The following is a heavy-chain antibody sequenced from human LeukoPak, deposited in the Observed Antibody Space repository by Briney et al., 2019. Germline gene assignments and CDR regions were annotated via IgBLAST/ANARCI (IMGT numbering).Heavy chain of an antibody. CDR2: FKSKTDGGTI. D-gene: IGHD3-22*01. V-gene: IGHV3-15*01. J-gene: IGHJ1*01. Sequence: PGGSLRLSCTASGFTFSDYYMSWIRQAPGKGLEWVGRFKSKTDGGTIDYAAPVNGRFTISRGDSKNTLYLQMNSLETEDTAVYYCTTSYYDSSGYRHWGQGTLVTVSS. CDR3: TTSYYDSSGYRH. CDR1: GFTFSDYY.